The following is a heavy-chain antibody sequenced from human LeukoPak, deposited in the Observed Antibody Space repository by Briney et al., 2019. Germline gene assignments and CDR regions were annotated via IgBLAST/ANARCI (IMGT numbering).Heavy chain of an antibody. Sequence: RASVKVSCKASGYTFTSYYMHWVRQAPGQGLEWMGIINPSGGSTSYAQKFQGRVTMTRDMSTSTVYMELSSLRSEDTAVYYCARGYSSSWDPNWFDPWGQGTLVTVSS. CDR2: INPSGGST. V-gene: IGHV1-46*01. CDR1: GYTFTSYY. D-gene: IGHD6-13*01. J-gene: IGHJ5*02. CDR3: ARGYSSSWDPNWFDP.